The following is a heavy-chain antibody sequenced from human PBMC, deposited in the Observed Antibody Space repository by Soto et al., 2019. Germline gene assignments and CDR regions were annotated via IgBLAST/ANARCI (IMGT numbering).Heavy chain of an antibody. V-gene: IGHV3-74*03. D-gene: IGHD4-17*01. CDR3: ARLRSTTLGGGDAFDT. CDR2: INSDGSST. Sequence: EVQLVESGGGLVQPGGSLRLSCAASRFTFSTYWMHWVRQVPGKGLVWVSRINSDGSSTTYADSVKGRFTISRDNAKNTLYLQMNSLRAEDTAVYYCARLRSTTLGGGDAFDTWGQGTMDTVSS. J-gene: IGHJ3*02. CDR1: RFTFSTYW.